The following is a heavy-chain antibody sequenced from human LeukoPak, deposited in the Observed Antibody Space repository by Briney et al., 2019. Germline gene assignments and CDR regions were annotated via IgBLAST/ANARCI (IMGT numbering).Heavy chain of an antibody. Sequence: SETLSLTCTVSGGSISSSSYYWGWIRQPPGKGLEWIGSIYYSGSTYYNPSLKSRVTISVDTSKNQFSLKLRSVTAADTAVYYCASLFYYGDNYWGQGTLVTVSS. CDR1: GGSISSSSYY. D-gene: IGHD4-17*01. J-gene: IGHJ4*02. CDR3: ASLFYYGDNY. V-gene: IGHV4-39*01. CDR2: IYYSGST.